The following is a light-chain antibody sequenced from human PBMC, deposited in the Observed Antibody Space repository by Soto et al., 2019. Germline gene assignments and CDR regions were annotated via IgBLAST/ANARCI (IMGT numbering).Light chain of an antibody. CDR3: QQYGGSPYT. V-gene: IGKV3-20*01. CDR2: VAS. CDR1: QSVSKNY. Sequence: EIVLTQSPGTLSLSPGERATLSCRASQSVSKNYLAWYQQRSGQAPRLLIYVASKRPGGIPDKFIGSGSGTDFTLTIPRLEPEDFAVYYCQQYGGSPYTFGQGTKLEI. J-gene: IGKJ2*01.